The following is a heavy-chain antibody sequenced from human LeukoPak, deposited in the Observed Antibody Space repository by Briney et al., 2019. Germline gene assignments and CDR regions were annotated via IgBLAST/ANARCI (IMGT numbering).Heavy chain of an antibody. V-gene: IGHV4-4*07. Sequence: SETLSLTCTVSGGSISSYYWSWIRQPAGKGLEWIGRIYTSGSTNYNPSLKCRVTISVDKSKNQFSLKLSSVTAADTAVYYCARVSLRNYFDYWGQGTLVTVSS. CDR3: ARVSLRNYFDY. J-gene: IGHJ4*02. CDR1: GGSISSYY. CDR2: IYTSGST. D-gene: IGHD3-22*01.